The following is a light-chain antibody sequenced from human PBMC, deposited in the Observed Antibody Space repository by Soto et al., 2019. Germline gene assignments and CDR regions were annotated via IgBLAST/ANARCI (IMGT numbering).Light chain of an antibody. CDR2: GNS. CDR3: QSYDSSLSGWV. V-gene: IGLV1-40*01. J-gene: IGLJ3*02. CDR1: SSNIGAGYD. Sequence: QSVLTQPPSVSGAPGQRVTISCTGSSSNIGAGYDVHWYQQLPGTAPKLLIDGNSNRTSGVPDRFSCSKSGTSASLAITGLQDEDEADYYCQSYDSSLSGWVFGGGTKLTVL.